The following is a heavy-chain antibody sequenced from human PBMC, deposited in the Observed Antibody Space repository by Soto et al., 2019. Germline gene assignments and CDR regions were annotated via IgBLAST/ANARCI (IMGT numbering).Heavy chain of an antibody. CDR2: ISGSGGST. V-gene: IGHV3-23*01. CDR3: ARGFSAVKGSPPDS. CDR1: GFTFSSFA. D-gene: IGHD3-10*01. Sequence: EMQLLESGGGLVQPGGSLRLSCAASGFTFSSFAMSWVRQAPGKGLDWVSAISGSGGSTYSADSVKGRFTISRDNSKNTLYLQMSSRRAEDRAVYYCARGFSAVKGSPPDSWAQGSLAPVPS. J-gene: IGHJ4*02.